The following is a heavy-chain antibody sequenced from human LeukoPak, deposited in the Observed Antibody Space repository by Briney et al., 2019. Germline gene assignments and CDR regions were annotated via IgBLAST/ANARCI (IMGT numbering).Heavy chain of an antibody. Sequence: SETLSLTCSVSGGLITSTIHYWAWIRQPPGQGLEWIASIYSNGITYYNASLESRVTMFVDTSRNQFSLRLSSVSAADTSVYYCARQPTVKRGAVASNFDYWGQGTLVTVSS. J-gene: IGHJ4*02. V-gene: IGHV4-39*01. CDR1: GGLITSTIHY. CDR2: IYSNGIT. CDR3: ARQPTVKRGAVASNFDY. D-gene: IGHD6-19*01.